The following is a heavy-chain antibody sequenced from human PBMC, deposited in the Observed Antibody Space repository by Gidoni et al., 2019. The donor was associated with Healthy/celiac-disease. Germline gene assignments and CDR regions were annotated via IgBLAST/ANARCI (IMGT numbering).Heavy chain of an antibody. CDR2: IGTAGDT. Sequence: EVQLVESGGGLVQPGGSLRLSCAASGFTFSSYDMHWVRQATGKGLEWVSAIGTAGDTYYPGSVKGRFTISRENAKNSLYLQMNSLRAGDTAVYYCARLSLDSSGYDYWGQGTLVTVSS. J-gene: IGHJ4*02. CDR1: GFTFSSYD. D-gene: IGHD3-22*01. CDR3: ARLSLDSSGYDY. V-gene: IGHV3-13*04.